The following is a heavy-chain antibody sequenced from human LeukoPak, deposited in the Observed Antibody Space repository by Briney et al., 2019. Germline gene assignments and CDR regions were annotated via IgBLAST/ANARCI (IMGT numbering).Heavy chain of an antibody. CDR3: AKERHQLLWRWFDP. J-gene: IGHJ5*02. Sequence: HSGGSLRLSCAASGFTFSSYGMHWVRQAPGKGLEWVAFIRYDGSNKYYADSVKGRFTISRDNSKNTLYLQMNSLRAEDTAVYYCAKERHQLLWRWFDPWGQGTLVTVSS. V-gene: IGHV3-30*02. D-gene: IGHD2-2*01. CDR2: IRYDGSNK. CDR1: GFTFSSYG.